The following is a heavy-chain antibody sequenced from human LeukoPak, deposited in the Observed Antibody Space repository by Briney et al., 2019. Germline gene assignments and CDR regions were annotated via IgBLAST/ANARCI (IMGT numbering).Heavy chain of an antibody. D-gene: IGHD5-18*01. Sequence: GGSLRLSCAASGFTFNIYSMTWVRQAPGKGLEWVSYISSSSDTIYYAGSVKGRFTISRDNAKNSLYLQMHSLRAEDTAMYYCARNTPTYSTPENWGQGTLVTVSS. CDR3: ARNTPTYSTPEN. J-gene: IGHJ4*02. CDR2: ISSSSDTI. CDR1: GFTFNIYS. V-gene: IGHV3-48*01.